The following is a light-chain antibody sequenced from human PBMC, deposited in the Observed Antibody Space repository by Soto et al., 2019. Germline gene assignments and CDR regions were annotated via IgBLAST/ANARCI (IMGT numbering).Light chain of an antibody. Sequence: EMVMTQSPPTLSVSPGERATLSCRASQSISSNLAWYQEKPGQAPRLLIYGASARATGIPARFSGSGSGTEFTLTISSLQSEDFVVYYCQQYNNWPWTFGQGIKVDI. CDR3: QQYNNWPWT. CDR1: QSISSN. J-gene: IGKJ1*01. V-gene: IGKV3-15*01. CDR2: GAS.